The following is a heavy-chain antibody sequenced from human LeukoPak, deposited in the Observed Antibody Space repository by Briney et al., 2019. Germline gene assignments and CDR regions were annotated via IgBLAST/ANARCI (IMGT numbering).Heavy chain of an antibody. CDR1: GFTFSSYS. D-gene: IGHD3-22*01. V-gene: IGHV3-21*01. Sequence: GGSLRLSCAASGFTFSSYSMNWVRQAPGKGLEWVSSISSSSSYIYYADSVKGRFTISRDNSKNTLYLQMNSLRAEDTAVYYCAKENYYYDSSGYPLNYYYYMDVWGKGTTVTISS. CDR2: ISSSSSYI. J-gene: IGHJ6*03. CDR3: AKENYYYDSSGYPLNYYYYMDV.